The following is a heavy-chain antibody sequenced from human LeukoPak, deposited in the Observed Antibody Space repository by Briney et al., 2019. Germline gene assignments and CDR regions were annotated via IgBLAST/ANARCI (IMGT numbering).Heavy chain of an antibody. Sequence: SQTLSLTCTVSGGSISSGSYYWSWIRQPAGKGLEWIGRIYTSGSTNYNPSLKSRVTISVDTSKNQFSLKLSSVTAADTAVYYCASSTINYDFWSGPTAPYYYYGMDVWGQGTTVTVSS. D-gene: IGHD3-3*01. CDR3: ASSTINYDFWSGPTAPYYYYGMDV. CDR1: GGSISSGSYY. J-gene: IGHJ6*02. CDR2: IYTSGST. V-gene: IGHV4-61*02.